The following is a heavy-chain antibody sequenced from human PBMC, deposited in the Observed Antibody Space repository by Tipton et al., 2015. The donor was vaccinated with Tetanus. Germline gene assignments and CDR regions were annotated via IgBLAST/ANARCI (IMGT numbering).Heavy chain of an antibody. J-gene: IGHJ6*02. D-gene: IGHD2-8*01. CDR1: GGSISSYY. CDR3: VANDGGLEHGQH. CDR2: THYSGNT. V-gene: IGHV4-59*07. Sequence: TLSLTCTVSGGSISSYYCSWVRQPPGKGLEWIGHTHYSGNTNYNSSLWSRVTISLDTSKNQFSLKLSSVTAADTAVYYCVANDGGLEHGQHWGQGATVAVSS.